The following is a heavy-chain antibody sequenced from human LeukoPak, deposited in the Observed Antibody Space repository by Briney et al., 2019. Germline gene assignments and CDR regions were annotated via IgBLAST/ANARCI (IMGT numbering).Heavy chain of an antibody. CDR1: GDSVSSSSGA. D-gene: IGHD1-1*01. J-gene: IGHJ6*02. CDR2: TYYRSKWHN. Sequence: SQTLSLTCAISGDSVSSSSGAWNWTRQSPSRGLEWLGRTYYRSKWHNEYAVSLRSRITINPDTSKNQFSLQLNSVSPEDTAVYYCASGTAANGMDVWGQGTTVTVSS. V-gene: IGHV6-1*01. CDR3: ASGTAANGMDV.